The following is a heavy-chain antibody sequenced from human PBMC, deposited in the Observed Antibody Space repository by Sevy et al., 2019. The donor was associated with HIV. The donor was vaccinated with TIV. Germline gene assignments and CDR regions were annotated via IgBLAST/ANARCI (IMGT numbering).Heavy chain of an antibody. Sequence: ASVKVSCKVSGYTLSELSMHWVRQAPGKGLEWMGSFDPEDDETIFAQKFQGRVTMTEDTLTDTAYMELSSLRSEDTAVYYCATTKEYCPTSCSPFDAWGQGTLVTVSS. J-gene: IGHJ4*02. V-gene: IGHV1-24*01. CDR1: GYTLSELS. D-gene: IGHD1-26*01. CDR3: ATTKEYCPTSCSPFDA. CDR2: FDPEDDET.